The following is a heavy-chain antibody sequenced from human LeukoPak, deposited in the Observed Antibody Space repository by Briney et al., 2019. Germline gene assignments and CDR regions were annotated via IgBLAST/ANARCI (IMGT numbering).Heavy chain of an antibody. CDR3: AKASAIITMIWTDY. CDR1: GFTFSSYA. J-gene: IGHJ4*02. V-gene: IGHV3-23*01. CDR2: ISGSGGST. Sequence: GGSLRLSCAASGFTFSSYAMSWVRQAPGKGLEWVSAISGSGGSTYYADSVKGRFTISRDNTKNTLYLQMNSLRAEDTAVYYCAKASAIITMIWTDYWGQGTLVTVSS. D-gene: IGHD3-22*01.